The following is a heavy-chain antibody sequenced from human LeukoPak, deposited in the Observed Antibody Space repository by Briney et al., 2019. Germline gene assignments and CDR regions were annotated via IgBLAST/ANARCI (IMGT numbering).Heavy chain of an antibody. CDR3: ARDRGRWLAVGYYFDY. CDR1: GGTFSSYA. J-gene: IGHJ4*02. V-gene: IGHV1-69*06. Sequence: GASVTVSCKASGGTFSSYAISWVRQAPGQGLEWMGGIIPIFGTANYAQKFQGRVTITADKSTSTAYMELSSLRSEDTAVYYCARDRGRWLAVGYYFDYWGQGTLVTVSS. D-gene: IGHD5-24*01. CDR2: IIPIFGTA.